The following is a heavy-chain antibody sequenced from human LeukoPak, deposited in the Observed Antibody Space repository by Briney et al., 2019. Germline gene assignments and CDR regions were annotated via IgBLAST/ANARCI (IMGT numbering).Heavy chain of an antibody. D-gene: IGHD1-26*01. CDR2: MGRSGLYI. CDR3: ARDRVGATLYFDY. Sequence: GGSLRLSCAASGFNCTNHDMAWVRQAPGKRLEWVSGMGRSGLYIFYRDFVKGRFTVSRYISKNTLYLQMNSLRAEDTAVYYCARDRVGATLYFDYWGQGTLVTVSS. V-gene: IGHV3-23*01. CDR1: GFNCTNHD. J-gene: IGHJ4*02.